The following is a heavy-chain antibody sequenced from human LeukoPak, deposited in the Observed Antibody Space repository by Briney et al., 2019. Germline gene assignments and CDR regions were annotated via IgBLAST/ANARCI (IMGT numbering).Heavy chain of an antibody. J-gene: IGHJ4*02. CDR3: ARNLVYCNGGSCYYHVGVDY. V-gene: IGHV3-7*01. Sequence: PGGSLRLSCAASGFTFSSYWMPWIRQAPGKGLEWVANIKQDGSEKYYVDSVKGRFTISRDNAKNSLYLQMNILRGEDTAVYYCARNLVYCNGGSCYYHVGVDYWGQGTLVTVSS. D-gene: IGHD2-15*01. CDR2: IKQDGSEK. CDR1: GFTFSSYW.